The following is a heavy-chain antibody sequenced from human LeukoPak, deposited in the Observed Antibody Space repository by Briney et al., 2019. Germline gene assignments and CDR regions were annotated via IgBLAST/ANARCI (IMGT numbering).Heavy chain of an antibody. Sequence: SETLSLTCTVSGGSISSYYWSWIRQPPGKGLEWIGHIYYSGSTNYNPSLKSRVTISVDTSKNQFSLKLSSVTAADTAVYYCAREKDHYGSGRAFDYWGQGTLVTVSS. CDR3: AREKDHYGSGRAFDY. CDR2: IYYSGST. V-gene: IGHV4-59*01. D-gene: IGHD3-10*01. J-gene: IGHJ4*02. CDR1: GGSISSYY.